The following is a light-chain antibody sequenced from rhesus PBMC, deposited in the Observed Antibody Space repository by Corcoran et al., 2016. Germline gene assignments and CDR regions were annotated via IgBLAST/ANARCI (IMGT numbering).Light chain of an antibody. CDR3: ASWDNSINHYI. Sequence: SSGLTQEPAMSVALGQTVSLTCQGDSFKIYYVSWYQQRPGQVPVLVMHGNTNRPSGIPGRFSGSWSGNRGSLTIIGAQVEDEADYYCASWDNSINHYIFGGGTRLTVL. V-gene: IGLV3S11*01. CDR2: GNT. J-gene: IGLJ1*01. CDR1: SFKIYY.